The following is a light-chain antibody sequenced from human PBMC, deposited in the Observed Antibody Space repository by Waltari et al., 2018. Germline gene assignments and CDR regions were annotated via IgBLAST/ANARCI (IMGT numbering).Light chain of an antibody. Sequence: VMTQTPRTLSVTPGQPASISCKSSQTLLHSDGNTFLFWYMQKPGQSPHLLIYDVSSRFSGVPDRFSGRGSGTDFTLKISRVEAEDTGVYYCMQGVHLPLTFGGGTKVEI. CDR1: QTLLHSDGNTF. J-gene: IGKJ4*01. CDR3: MQGVHLPLT. CDR2: DVS. V-gene: IGKV2-29*02.